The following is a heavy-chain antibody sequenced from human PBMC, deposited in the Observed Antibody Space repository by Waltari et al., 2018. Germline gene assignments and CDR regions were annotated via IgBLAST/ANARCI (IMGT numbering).Heavy chain of an antibody. J-gene: IGHJ6*02. CDR3: AREENYDFAMDV. V-gene: IGHV3-74*01. CDR1: GFLLSSYW. D-gene: IGHD1-7*01. Sequence: EVQLVESGGGSVQPGGSLRLSCTGSGFLLSSYWMHWVRQGPGEGLVCVSRINGDGSSTTYADSVQGRFTTTRDNAKSTLYLEMNSLKSEDTGVYYCAREENYDFAMDVWGQGTTVTVSS. CDR2: INGDGSST.